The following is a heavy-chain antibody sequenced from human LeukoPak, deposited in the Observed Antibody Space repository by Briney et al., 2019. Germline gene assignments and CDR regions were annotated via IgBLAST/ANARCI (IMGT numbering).Heavy chain of an antibody. CDR2: INHSGST. J-gene: IGHJ3*02. V-gene: IGHV4-34*01. Sequence: SETLSLTCAVFGGSFSAYYWSWVRQPPGKGLEWIGEINHSGSTNYNPSLKSRVTISIDTSKNQFSLKLSSVTAADTAVYYCATGLRVNRAFDIWGQGTMVTVSS. D-gene: IGHD3-22*01. CDR1: GGSFSAYY. CDR3: ATGLRVNRAFDI.